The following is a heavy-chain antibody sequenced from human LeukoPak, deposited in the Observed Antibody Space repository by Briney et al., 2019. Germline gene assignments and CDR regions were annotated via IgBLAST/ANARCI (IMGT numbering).Heavy chain of an antibody. CDR1: GLRFRNYG. Sequence: PGGSLRLSCVVSGLRFRNYGMHWVRQAPGKGLEWMAVIYYDGSNQYYADSVKGRFTVSRDNAKNTLYLQMDSLRAEDTAVYYCATDRNSGKYYDYWGQGTLVTVSS. CDR3: ATDRNSGKYYDY. J-gene: IGHJ4*02. V-gene: IGHV3-33*01. D-gene: IGHD1-26*01. CDR2: IYYDGSNQ.